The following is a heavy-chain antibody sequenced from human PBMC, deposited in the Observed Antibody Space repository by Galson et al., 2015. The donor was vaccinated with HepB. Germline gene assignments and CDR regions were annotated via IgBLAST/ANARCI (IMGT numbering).Heavy chain of an antibody. CDR1: GYSFTSYW. J-gene: IGHJ6*03. CDR3: ARQERPEGVPAAIVGYYYYYMDV. CDR2: IYPGDPDT. Sequence: QSGAEVKKPGESLKISCKGSGYSFTSYWIGWVRQMPGKGLEWMGIIYPGDPDTRYSPSFQGQVTISADKSISTAYLQWSSLKASDTAMYYCARQERPEGVPAAIVGYYYYYMDVWGKGTTVTVSS. D-gene: IGHD2-2*02. V-gene: IGHV5-51*01.